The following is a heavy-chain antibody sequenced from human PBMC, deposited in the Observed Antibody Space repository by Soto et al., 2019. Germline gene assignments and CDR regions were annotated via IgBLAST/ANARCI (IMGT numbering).Heavy chain of an antibody. J-gene: IGHJ4*02. D-gene: IGHD2-2*01. CDR3: AKAGTLLGYCSGTSCPFDY. CDR2: IAYDGSSK. V-gene: IGHV3-30*18. Sequence: PWGSLRLSCAASEFTFSSYGMHWVRQAPGKGLEWVAVIAYDGSSKHYADSVKGRFTISRDNSKNTLYLQMNSLRAEDTAVYYCAKAGTLLGYCSGTSCPFDYWGQGTLVTVSS. CDR1: EFTFSSYG.